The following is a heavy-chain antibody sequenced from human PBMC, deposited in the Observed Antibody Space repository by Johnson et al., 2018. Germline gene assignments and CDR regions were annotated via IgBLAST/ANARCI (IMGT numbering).Heavy chain of an antibody. CDR3: ARTPYYDRSGRTAIDI. D-gene: IGHD3-22*01. Sequence: EVQLVESGGGLVQPGGSLRLSCAASGFSISNYWMHWVRQPPGKGLVWVSRINGDGSNSGYVDSVKGRFTISRDNAKNTLDLQMNSLRAEDTAVYYCARTPYYDRSGRTAIDIWGQGTMVTVSS. V-gene: IGHV3-74*02. CDR2: INGDGSNS. CDR1: GFSISNYW. J-gene: IGHJ3*02.